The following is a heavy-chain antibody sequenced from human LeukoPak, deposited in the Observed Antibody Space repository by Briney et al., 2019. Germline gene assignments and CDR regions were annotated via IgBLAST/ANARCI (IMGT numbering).Heavy chain of an antibody. J-gene: IGHJ3*02. CDR1: GGSISSGDYS. V-gene: IGHV4-30-2*01. Sequence: SETLSLTCAVSGGSISSGDYSWSWIRQPPGKGLEWIGYIYHSGSTYYNPSLKSRVTISVDRSKNQFSLKLSSVTAADTAVYYCARRVNGSGSYHAFDIWGQGTMVTVSS. D-gene: IGHD3-10*01. CDR3: ARRVNGSGSYHAFDI. CDR2: IYHSGST.